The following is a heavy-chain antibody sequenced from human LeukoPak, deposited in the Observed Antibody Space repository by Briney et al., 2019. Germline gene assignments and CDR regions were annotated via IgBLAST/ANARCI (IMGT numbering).Heavy chain of an antibody. J-gene: IGHJ4*02. Sequence: SETLSLTCTVSGGSISSYHWSWIRQPPGKGLEWIGYIYYSGSTNYNPSLKSRVTISIDTSKNQFSLKLRSVTAADTAVYHCARLVYDSRGYYFDYWGQGTLVTVSS. CDR2: IYYSGST. V-gene: IGHV4-59*08. CDR1: GGSISSYH. D-gene: IGHD3-22*01. CDR3: ARLVYDSRGYYFDY.